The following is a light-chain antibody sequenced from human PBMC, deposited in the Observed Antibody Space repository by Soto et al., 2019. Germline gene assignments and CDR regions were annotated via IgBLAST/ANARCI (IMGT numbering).Light chain of an antibody. CDR3: QQYGSSPSWT. J-gene: IGKJ1*01. CDR2: GAS. CDR1: QSVSSSY. Sequence: EIVLTQSPGTLSLSPGERATLSCRASQSVSSSYLAWYQQRPGQAPRLLIYGASNRATGIPDRFSGSGSGTDFTLTISRLKPEDFAVYYCQQYGSSPSWTFGQGTKVEIK. V-gene: IGKV3-20*01.